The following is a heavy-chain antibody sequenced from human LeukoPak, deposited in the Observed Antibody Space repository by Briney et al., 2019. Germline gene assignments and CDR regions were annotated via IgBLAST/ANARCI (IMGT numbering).Heavy chain of an antibody. Sequence: ASVKVSCKASGYTFTSHGISWVRQAPGQGLEWMGWINTYIGNTNYAQKLQGRVTMTTDTSTSTAYMELRSLRSDDTAVYYCARDLRGANLIDYWGQGTLVTVSS. D-gene: IGHD1-26*01. J-gene: IGHJ4*02. CDR1: GYTFTSHG. CDR3: ARDLRGANLIDY. V-gene: IGHV1-18*01. CDR2: INTYIGNT.